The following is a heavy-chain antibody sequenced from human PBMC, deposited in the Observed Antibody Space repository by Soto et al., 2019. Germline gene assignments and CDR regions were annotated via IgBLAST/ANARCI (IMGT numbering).Heavy chain of an antibody. V-gene: IGHV4-30-4*01. CDR1: GGSISSGNYY. CDR3: ARSPIGAPSDD. J-gene: IGHJ4*02. CDR2: IYYSGST. Sequence: SETLSLTCTVSGGSISSGNYYWSWIRQPPGKGLEWIGHIYYSGSTYYNPSLKSRVTISVDTSKNQFSLKLSSVTAADTAVYYCARSPIGAPSDDWGQRTLVTVSS.